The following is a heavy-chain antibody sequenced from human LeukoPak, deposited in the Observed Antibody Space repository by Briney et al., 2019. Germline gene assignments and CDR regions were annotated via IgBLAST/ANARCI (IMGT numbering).Heavy chain of an antibody. J-gene: IGHJ4*02. CDR2: INHSGST. CDR1: GGSISSYY. D-gene: IGHD3-22*01. CDR3: ARAYAGYYDSSGYSGDY. Sequence: PSETLSLTCTVCGGSISSYYWSWIRQPPGKGLEWIGEINHSGSTNCNPSLKSRVTISVDTSKNQFSLKLSSVTAADTAVYYCARAYAGYYDSSGYSGDYWGQGTLVTVSS. V-gene: IGHV4-34*01.